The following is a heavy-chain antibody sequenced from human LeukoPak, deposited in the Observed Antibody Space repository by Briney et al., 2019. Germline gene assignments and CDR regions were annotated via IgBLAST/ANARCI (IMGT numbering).Heavy chain of an antibody. CDR1: GFGFIDYA. CDR2: IAYVGI. D-gene: IGHD2-21*01. V-gene: IGHV3-23*01. Sequence: PGGSLRLSCAASGFGFIDYAMTWVRQAPGQELEWVSTIAYVGIYYADSVRGRFTISRDNSKNTLSLQMNDLRAEESAVYHCVKGLHLFYAWGQGTTVTVSS. CDR3: VKGLHLFYA. J-gene: IGHJ6*02.